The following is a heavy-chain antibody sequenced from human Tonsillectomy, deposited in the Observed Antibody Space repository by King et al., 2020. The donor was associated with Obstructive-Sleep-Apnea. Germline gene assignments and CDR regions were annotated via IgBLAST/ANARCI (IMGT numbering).Heavy chain of an antibody. J-gene: IGHJ4*02. D-gene: IGHD3-16*01. V-gene: IGHV4-34*01. CDR1: GGSFSGYY. Sequence: VQLQQWGAGLLKPSETLSLTCAVYGGSFSGYYWSWIRQPPGKGLEWIGEINHTGSTNYNPSLKSRVTISVDTSKNQFSLKLNSETAADTAVYYCARGYYVWGSYDGWGQGTLVTVSA. CDR3: ARGYYVWGSYDG. CDR2: INHTGST.